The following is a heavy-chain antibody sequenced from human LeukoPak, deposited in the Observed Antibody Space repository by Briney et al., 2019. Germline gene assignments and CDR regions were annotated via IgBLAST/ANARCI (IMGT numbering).Heavy chain of an antibody. CDR3: ARGEDFERYYLAY. CDR1: GGSISIYY. V-gene: IGHV4-59*01. CDR2: IYYTGTT. D-gene: IGHD3-9*01. J-gene: IGHJ4*02. Sequence: SETLSLTCSVSGGSISIYYWTWIRRIPGKGPEWTGYIYYTGTTHYNPLFESRATISVDTSKTQFSLKLTSVTAADTAVYFCARGEDFERYYLAYWGQGTLVTVSS.